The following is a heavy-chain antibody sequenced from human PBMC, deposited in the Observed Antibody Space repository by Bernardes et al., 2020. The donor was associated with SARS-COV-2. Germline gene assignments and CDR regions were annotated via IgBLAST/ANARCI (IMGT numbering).Heavy chain of an antibody. CDR1: GFTFSTYW. J-gene: IGHJ4*02. Sequence: GGSLRLSCVVSGFTFSTYWMHWVRQAPGKGLMWVSRLNEDGTITTYADSMKGRFTISRDNAKNTLFLQMNSLRAEDTATYYCVRDLGGARGSWGQGTLVTVSS. D-gene: IGHD2-15*01. CDR3: VRDLGGARGS. CDR2: LNEDGTIT. V-gene: IGHV3-74*01.